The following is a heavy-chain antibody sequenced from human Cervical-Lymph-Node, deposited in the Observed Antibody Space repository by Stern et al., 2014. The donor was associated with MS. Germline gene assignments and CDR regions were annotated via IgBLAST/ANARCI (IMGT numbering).Heavy chain of an antibody. D-gene: IGHD3-22*01. CDR3: AREGSSGSYXXXX. J-gene: IGHJ1*01. CDR1: GGSLSSAGFT. V-gene: IGHV4-31*03. CDR2: IYYSGST. Sequence: QVQLQESGPVLVKSSQTLSLTCSVSGGSLSSAGFTCNWIRQPPGKGLEWIGNIYYSGSTYYNPSLKGRVTMSLDVSRNQFSLSLTSVTVADTAVYYCAREGSSGSYXXXXWGQGTLVTVSS.